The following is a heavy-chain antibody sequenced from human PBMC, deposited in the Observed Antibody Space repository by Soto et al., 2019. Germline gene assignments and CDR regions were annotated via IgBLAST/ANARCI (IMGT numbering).Heavy chain of an antibody. J-gene: IGHJ6*03. CDR2: IYYSGST. D-gene: IGHD6-13*01. Sequence: SETLSLTCTVSGGSISSSSYYWGWIRQPPGKGLEWIGSIYYSGSTYYNPSLKSRVTISVDTSKNQFSLKLSSVTAADTAVYYCARGSSYPYYYYYYYMAVWGKGTTVTVSS. CDR3: ARGSSYPYYYYYYYMAV. CDR1: GGSISSSSYY. V-gene: IGHV4-39*01.